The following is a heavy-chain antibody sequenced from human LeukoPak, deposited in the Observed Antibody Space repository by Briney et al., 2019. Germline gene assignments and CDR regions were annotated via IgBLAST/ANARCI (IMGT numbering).Heavy chain of an antibody. J-gene: IGHJ6*02. Sequence: GGSLRLSCAASGFTFDDYAMHWVRQAPGKGLEWVSGISWNSGSIGYADSVKGRFTISRDNAKNSLYLQMNSLRAEDTALYYCAKAIYGGGYYYGMDVWGQGTTVTVSS. V-gene: IGHV3-9*01. D-gene: IGHD4-23*01. CDR2: ISWNSGSI. CDR1: GFTFDDYA. CDR3: AKAIYGGGYYYGMDV.